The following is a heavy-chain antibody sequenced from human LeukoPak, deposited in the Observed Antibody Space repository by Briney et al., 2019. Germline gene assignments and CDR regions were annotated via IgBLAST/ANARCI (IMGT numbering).Heavy chain of an antibody. V-gene: IGHV1-2*02. CDR1: GYTFTGYY. Sequence: ASVKVSCKASGYTFTGYYMHWVRQAPGQGLEWMGWINPNSGGTNYAQKFQGRVTMTRGTSISTAYMELSRLRSDDTAVYHCAYGSGSYYTKDYYYYMDVWGKGTTVTISS. CDR2: INPNSGGT. CDR3: AYGSGSYYTKDYYYYMDV. J-gene: IGHJ6*03. D-gene: IGHD3-10*01.